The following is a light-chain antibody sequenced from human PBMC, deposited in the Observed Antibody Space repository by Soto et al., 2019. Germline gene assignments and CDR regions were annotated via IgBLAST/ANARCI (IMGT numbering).Light chain of an antibody. CDR2: DTS. CDR3: QQCGSSPS. CDR1: QSVSSSY. J-gene: IGKJ1*01. V-gene: IGKV3-20*01. Sequence: EIGLTQSPGTLSLSPGERATLSCRASQSVSSSYLAWYQQKPGQAPRLLIYDTSSRATGIPDRFSGSGSGTDFTLAISRLEPEDFAVYYCQQCGSSPSFGQATKVELK.